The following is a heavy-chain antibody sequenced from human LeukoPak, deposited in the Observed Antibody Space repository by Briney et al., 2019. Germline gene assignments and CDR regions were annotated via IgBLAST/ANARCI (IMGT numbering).Heavy chain of an antibody. CDR3: ARGSFMFDP. V-gene: IGHV3-48*03. CDR1: GFTFSSYE. D-gene: IGHD3-10*01. J-gene: IGHJ5*02. Sequence: GGSLRLSCAASGFTFSSYEMNWVRQAPGKGLEWVSYISSSGSTIYYADSVKGRFTISRDNSKSTLLLQMNSLRAEDTAVYYCARGSFMFDPWGQGTLVTVSS. CDR2: ISSSGSTI.